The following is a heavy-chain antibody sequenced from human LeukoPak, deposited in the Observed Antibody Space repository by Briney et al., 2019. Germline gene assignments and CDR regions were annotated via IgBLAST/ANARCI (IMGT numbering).Heavy chain of an antibody. D-gene: IGHD3-9*01. Sequence: PGRSLRLSCAASGFTFSSYGMQWVRQAPGKGLEWVAVIWYDGSNKYYADSVKGRFTISRDNSKNTLYLQMNSLRAEDTAVYYCAKEKKYYDILAGADYWGQGTLVTVSS. CDR3: AKEKKYYDILAGADY. CDR1: GFTFSSYG. V-gene: IGHV3-33*06. CDR2: IWYDGSNK. J-gene: IGHJ4*02.